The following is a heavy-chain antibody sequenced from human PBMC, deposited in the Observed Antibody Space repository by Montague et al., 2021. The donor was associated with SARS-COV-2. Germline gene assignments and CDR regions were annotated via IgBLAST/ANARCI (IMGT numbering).Heavy chain of an antibody. D-gene: IGHD3-10*01. J-gene: IGHJ5*02. CDR1: GGSTSSSSYY. Sequence: SETLSLTCAVSGGSTSSSSYYWGWIRQPPGKGLEWIGSIYYSGSTYYNPSLKSRVTIFVDTSKNQFSLKLSSVTAADTAVYYCARPLNLYYYGSGSYSSWFDPWGQGTLVTVSS. CDR3: ARPLNLYYYGSGSYSSWFDP. CDR2: IYYSGST. V-gene: IGHV4-39*01.